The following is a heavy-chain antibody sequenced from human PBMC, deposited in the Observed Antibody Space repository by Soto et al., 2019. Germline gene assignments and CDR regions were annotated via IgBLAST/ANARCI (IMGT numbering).Heavy chain of an antibody. D-gene: IGHD2-15*01. CDR2: IYWDDDK. Sequence: SGPTLVNPTQTLTLACTFSGFSLSTSGVGVGWIRQPPGKALEWLALIYWDDDKRYSPSLKSRLTITKDTSKNQVVLTMTNMDPVDTATYYCAHRSYCSGGSCYPRWFDPWGQGTLVTVSS. CDR1: GFSLSTSGVG. J-gene: IGHJ5*02. CDR3: AHRSYCSGGSCYPRWFDP. V-gene: IGHV2-5*02.